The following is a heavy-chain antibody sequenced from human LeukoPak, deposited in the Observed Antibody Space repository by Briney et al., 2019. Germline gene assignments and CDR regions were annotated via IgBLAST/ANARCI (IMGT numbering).Heavy chain of an antibody. D-gene: IGHD2-15*01. V-gene: IGHV3-48*04. Sequence: GTSLRLSCAASGISFSSHGMNWVRQAPGKGLEWVSYISGSGSSIYYADSAKGRFTISRDNAKNSLYLQMDSLRAEDTAVYYCASPGEGYCNGGSCYYFDYWGQGTLVTVSS. CDR1: GISFSSHG. CDR3: ASPGEGYCNGGSCYYFDY. CDR2: ISGSGSSI. J-gene: IGHJ4*02.